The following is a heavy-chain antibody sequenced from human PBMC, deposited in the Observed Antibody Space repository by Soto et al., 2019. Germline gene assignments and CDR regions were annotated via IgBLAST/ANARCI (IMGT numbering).Heavy chain of an antibody. D-gene: IGHD6-13*01. CDR3: ARDRGIAAAGGFDP. J-gene: IGHJ5*02. CDR1: GGTFSSYA. CDR2: IIPIFGTA. Sequence: ASVKVSCKASGGTFSSYAISWVRQAPGQGLEWMGGIIPIFGTANYAQKFQGRVTITADESTSTAYMELSSLRSEDTAVYYCARDRGIAAAGGFDPWGQGTLVTVS. V-gene: IGHV1-69*13.